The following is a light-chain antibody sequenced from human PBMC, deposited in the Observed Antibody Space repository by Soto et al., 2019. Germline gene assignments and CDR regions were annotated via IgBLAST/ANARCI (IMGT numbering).Light chain of an antibody. CDR3: SSYTSSNTLV. CDR2: EVI. CDR1: SSDVGGYNY. V-gene: IGLV2-14*01. J-gene: IGLJ1*01. Sequence: QSALTQPASVSGSPGQSITISCTGTSSDVGGYNYVSWYQQHPGKAPKPMIYEVINRPSGVSNRFSGSKSGDTASLTISGIQAEDEADYYCSSYTSSNTLVFGTGTKLTVL.